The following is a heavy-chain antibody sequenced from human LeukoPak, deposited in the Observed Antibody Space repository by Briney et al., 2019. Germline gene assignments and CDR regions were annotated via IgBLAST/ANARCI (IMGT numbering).Heavy chain of an antibody. CDR3: ARFAFVARPQNNWFDP. J-gene: IGHJ5*02. V-gene: IGHV1-46*01. D-gene: IGHD6-6*01. CDR1: GYTFTSYY. CDR2: INPSGGST. Sequence: VASVKVSCKASGYTFTSYYMHWVRQAPGQGLEWMGIINPSGGSTSYAQKFQGRVTMTRDTSTSTVYMELSSLRSEDTAVYYCARFAFVARPQNNWFDPWGQGTLVTVSS.